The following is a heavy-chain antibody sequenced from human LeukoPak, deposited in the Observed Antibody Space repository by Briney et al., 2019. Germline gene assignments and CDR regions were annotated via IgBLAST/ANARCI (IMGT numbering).Heavy chain of an antibody. D-gene: IGHD1-7*01. J-gene: IGHJ4*02. V-gene: IGHV3-21*01. CDR1: GFIFSGYS. CDR2: ITSSTSYI. Sequence: GGSLRLSGAASGFIFSGYSMNWVRQAPGKGLEWVSSITSSTSYIYYADSVKGRFTISRDNAKNSLYLQMNSLRAEDTAVYYCARGGDWNYAVDYCGQGTLVTVSS. CDR3: ARGGDWNYAVDY.